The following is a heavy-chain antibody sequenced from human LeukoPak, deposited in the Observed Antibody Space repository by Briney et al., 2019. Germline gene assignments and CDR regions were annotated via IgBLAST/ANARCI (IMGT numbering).Heavy chain of an antibody. Sequence: SLRLSCAASGFTFSSYAMHWVRQAPGKGLEWVAVISYDGSNKYYADSVKGRFTISRDNSKNTLYLQMNSLRAEDTAVYYCARGSDDFWSGYLTYYFDYWGQGTLVTVSS. CDR1: GFTFSSYA. CDR2: ISYDGSNK. V-gene: IGHV3-30*04. D-gene: IGHD3-3*01. J-gene: IGHJ4*02. CDR3: ARGSDDFWSGYLTYYFDY.